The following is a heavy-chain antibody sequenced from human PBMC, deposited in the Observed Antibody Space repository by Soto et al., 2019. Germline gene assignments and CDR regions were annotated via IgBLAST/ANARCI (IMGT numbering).Heavy chain of an antibody. CDR3: ARPTYYDFWSGYQTGYYYYGMDV. D-gene: IGHD3-3*01. V-gene: IGHV1-69*12. CDR1: GGTFSSYG. CDR2: IIPIIGTA. J-gene: IGHJ6*02. Sequence: QVQLVQSGAEVKKPGSSVKVSCKASGGTFSSYGISWVRQAPGQGLEWMGGIIPIIGTANYAQKFQGRVTITADESTGTAYMERSSLRSEDTAVYYCARPTYYDFWSGYQTGYYYYGMDVWGQGTTVTVSS.